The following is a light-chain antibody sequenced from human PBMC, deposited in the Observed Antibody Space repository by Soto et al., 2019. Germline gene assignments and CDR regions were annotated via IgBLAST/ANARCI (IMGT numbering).Light chain of an antibody. CDR1: FNDVGGYNY. V-gene: IGLV2-8*01. Sequence: QSVLTQPPSASGSPGQSVTISCTGTFNDVGGYNYVSWYQQHPGKAPKVIIYEVYKRPSGVPDRVSGSKSGTSASLAISGLQSADEADYYCAAWDDSLNGYVFGTGTKLTVL. J-gene: IGLJ1*01. CDR3: AAWDDSLNGYV. CDR2: EVY.